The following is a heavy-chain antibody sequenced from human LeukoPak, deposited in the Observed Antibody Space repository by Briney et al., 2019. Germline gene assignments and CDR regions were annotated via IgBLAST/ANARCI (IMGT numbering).Heavy chain of an antibody. CDR3: TRVSPFDY. CDR1: GFTFSSYS. V-gene: IGHV3-74*01. J-gene: IGHJ4*02. Sequence: GGSLRLSCAASGFTFSSYSMNWVRQAPGKGLVWVSDINTDGSSTSYADSVKGRFTISRDNAKNTLYLQMNSLRAEDTAVYYCTRVSPFDYWGQGTLVTVSS. CDR2: INTDGSST.